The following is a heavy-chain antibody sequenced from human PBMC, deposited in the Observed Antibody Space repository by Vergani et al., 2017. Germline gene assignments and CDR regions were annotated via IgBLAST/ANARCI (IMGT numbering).Heavy chain of an antibody. CDR2: IYTSGSA. CDR1: GGSISSGSYY. CDR3: ARESSGWHGGVDY. D-gene: IGHD6-19*01. J-gene: IGHJ4*02. Sequence: QVQLQESGPGLVKPSQTLSLTCTVSGGSISSGSYYWSWIRQPAGKGLEWIGRIYTSGSANYNPSLKSRGTISVDTSKNQFSLKLSSVTAADTAVYYCARESSGWHGGVDYWGQGTLVTVSS. V-gene: IGHV4-61*02.